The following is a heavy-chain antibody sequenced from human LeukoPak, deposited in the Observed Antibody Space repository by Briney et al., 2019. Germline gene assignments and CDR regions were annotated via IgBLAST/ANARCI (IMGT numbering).Heavy chain of an antibody. CDR2: ISWDGGST. CDR1: GFTFDDYA. J-gene: IGHJ4*02. D-gene: IGHD6-13*01. Sequence: QTGGSLRLSCAVSGFTFDDYAMHWVRQAPGKGLEWVSLISWDGGSTYYADSVKGRFTISRDNSKNSLYLQMNSLRAEDTALYYCAKDSPFGGSWYGIDYWGQGTLVTVSS. CDR3: AKDSPFGGSWYGIDY. V-gene: IGHV3-43D*03.